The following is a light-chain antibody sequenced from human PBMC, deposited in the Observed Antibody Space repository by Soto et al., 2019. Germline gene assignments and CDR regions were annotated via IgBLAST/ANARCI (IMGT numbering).Light chain of an antibody. CDR2: GAS. CDR3: QQYNNWPFT. V-gene: IGKV3-15*01. J-gene: IGKJ3*01. Sequence: EIVMTQSPATLSVSPGERATLSCRASQSVSSNLGWYQQKPGQAPRLLIYGASTRATGIPARFSGSGSGPEFTLTISSLQSGDFAVYYCQQYNNWPFTFGPGTKVDIK. CDR1: QSVSSN.